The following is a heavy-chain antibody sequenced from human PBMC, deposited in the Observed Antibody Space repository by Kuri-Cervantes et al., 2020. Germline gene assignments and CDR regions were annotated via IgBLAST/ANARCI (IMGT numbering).Heavy chain of an antibody. V-gene: IGHV3-21*01. J-gene: IGHJ5*02. CDR2: ISSSSSYI. CDR3: ARDPPLKVGATGWFDP. D-gene: IGHD1-26*01. CDR1: GFTFSSYS. Sequence: LSLTCAASGFTFSSYSMNWVRQAPGKGLEWVSSISSSSSYIYYADSVKGRFTISRDNSKNTLYLQMNSLRAEDTAVYYCARDPPLKVGATGWFDPWGQGTLVTVSS.